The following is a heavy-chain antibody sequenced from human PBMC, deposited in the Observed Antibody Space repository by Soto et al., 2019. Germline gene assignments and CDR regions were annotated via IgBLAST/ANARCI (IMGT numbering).Heavy chain of an antibody. D-gene: IGHD6-19*01. CDR3: AKVRYSSPMGYYYGMDV. CDR1: GGTFSSYA. Sequence: SVKVSCKASGGTFSSYAFRWVRQAPGQGLEWVGGIIPIFGTANYAQKFQGRVTITADESTSTSYMEVNNLGSEDTAVYYCAKVRYSSPMGYYYGMDVWGQGTTVTVSS. J-gene: IGHJ6*02. CDR2: IIPIFGTA. V-gene: IGHV1-69*13.